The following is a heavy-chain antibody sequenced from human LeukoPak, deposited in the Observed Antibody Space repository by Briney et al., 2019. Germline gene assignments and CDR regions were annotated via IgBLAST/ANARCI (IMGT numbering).Heavy chain of an antibody. CDR1: GFTFGDHA. Sequence: GGSLRLSCSASGFTFGDHAMSWVRQAPGKWLEWVGFIRSIGYGGTTEYAASVEGRFSLSRDDSKSFVYLQMSSLKAEDTAVYYCTRVRSGNDFDYWGQGTLVTVSS. CDR2: IRSIGYGGTT. D-gene: IGHD3-10*01. J-gene: IGHJ4*02. V-gene: IGHV3-49*04. CDR3: TRVRSGNDFDY.